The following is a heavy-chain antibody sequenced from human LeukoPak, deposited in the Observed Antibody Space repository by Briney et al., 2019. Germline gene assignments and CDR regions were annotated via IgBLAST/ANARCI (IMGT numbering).Heavy chain of an antibody. CDR3: ARQGVEYYYDSSVCFDY. J-gene: IGHJ4*02. Sequence: PSETLSLTCTVSGGSISSYYWSWIRQPPGKGLEWVGYIHYSGSTDYNPSLKSRVTISIGTSKNQFSLKLSSVTAADTAVYYCARQGVEYYYDSSVCFDYWGQGTLVTVSS. CDR2: IHYSGST. CDR1: GGSISSYY. V-gene: IGHV4-59*08. D-gene: IGHD3-22*01.